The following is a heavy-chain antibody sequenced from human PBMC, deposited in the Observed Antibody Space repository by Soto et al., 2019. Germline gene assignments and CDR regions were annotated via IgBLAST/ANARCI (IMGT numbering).Heavy chain of an antibody. CDR3: ARSLGYCISTSCRHLDY. V-gene: IGHV1-2*04. CDR2: INPNSGGT. J-gene: IGHJ4*02. Sequence: ASVKVSCKASGGTFSSYAISWVRQAPGQGLEWMGWINPNSGGTNYAQKFQGWVTMARDTSISTAYMELSRLRSDDTAVYYCARSLGYCISTSCRHLDYWGQGTLVTVSS. D-gene: IGHD2-2*01. CDR1: GGTFSSYA.